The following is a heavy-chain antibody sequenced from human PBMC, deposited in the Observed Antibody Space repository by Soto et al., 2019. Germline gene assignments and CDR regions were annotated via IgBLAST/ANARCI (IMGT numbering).Heavy chain of an antibody. Sequence: GWSVRLSCAASGFTFSSYAMHWVRQAPGKGLEWVAVISYDRSNKYYADSVKGRFTISRDNSKNTLYLQMNSLRAEDTAVYYCARDPQPSGYFDLFFPCPNDWGQGTLVTVSS. CDR2: ISYDRSNK. V-gene: IGHV3-30-3*01. D-gene: IGHD3-9*01. J-gene: IGHJ4*02. CDR3: ARDPQPSGYFDLFFPCPND. CDR1: GFTFSSYA.